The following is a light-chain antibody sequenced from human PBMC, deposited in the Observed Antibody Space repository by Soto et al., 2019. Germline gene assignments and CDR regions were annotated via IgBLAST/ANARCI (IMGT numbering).Light chain of an antibody. CDR2: GAY. V-gene: IGKV3-20*01. Sequence: EIVLTQSPGTLSLSPGERATLSCRASQTVTSNYLAWYQRKPRQAPRLIIYGAYSRATDIPDSFSGSGSGTDFTPIITLLEPEDVVVYFCQQYAGSPSTFGQGTKVEIK. CDR3: QQYAGSPST. J-gene: IGKJ1*01. CDR1: QTVTSNY.